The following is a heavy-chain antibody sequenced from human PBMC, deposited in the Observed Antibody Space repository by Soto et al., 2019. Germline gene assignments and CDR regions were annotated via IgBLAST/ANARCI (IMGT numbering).Heavy chain of an antibody. J-gene: IGHJ6*02. V-gene: IGHV4-34*01. CDR2: INHSGST. CDR1: GGSFSGYY. D-gene: IGHD3-9*01. CDR3: ARNRSYYDILTGYYTPYGMDV. Sequence: LSLTCAVYGGSFSGYYWSWIRQPPGKGLEWIGEINHSGSTNYNPSLKSRVTISVDTSKNQFSLKLSSVTAADTAVYYCARNRSYYDILTGYYTPYGMDVWGQGTTVTVSS.